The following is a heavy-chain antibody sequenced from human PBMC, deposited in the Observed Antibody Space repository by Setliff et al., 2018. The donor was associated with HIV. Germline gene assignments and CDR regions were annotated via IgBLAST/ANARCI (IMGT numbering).Heavy chain of an antibody. D-gene: IGHD4-4*01. CDR3: VKEYHTEVTDTRVANYFDY. CDR1: GYTFTSCF. V-gene: IGHV1-46*01. CDR2: INPSDGTT. Sequence: ASVKVSCKASGYTFTSCFMHWVRQAPGQGLEYMGIINPSDGTTDYTQKFQDRVTMTSDTSTSTVYMELRSLRSEDTAMYYCVKEYHTEVTDTRVANYFDYWGQGTLVTVSS. J-gene: IGHJ4*02.